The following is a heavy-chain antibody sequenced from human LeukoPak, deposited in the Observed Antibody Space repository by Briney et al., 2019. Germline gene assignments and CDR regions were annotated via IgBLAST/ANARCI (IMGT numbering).Heavy chain of an antibody. Sequence: SETLSLTCTVSGGSISSYYWSWIRQPPGKGLEWIANIYYNGTTNDNPSLKSRVTISVDTSKNQFSLKLSSVTAADTAVYYCARDRGLERLTNYHYYGMDVWGQGTTVTVSS. D-gene: IGHD1-1*01. CDR3: ARDRGLERLTNYHYYGMDV. V-gene: IGHV4-59*01. J-gene: IGHJ6*02. CDR2: IYYNGTT. CDR1: GGSISSYY.